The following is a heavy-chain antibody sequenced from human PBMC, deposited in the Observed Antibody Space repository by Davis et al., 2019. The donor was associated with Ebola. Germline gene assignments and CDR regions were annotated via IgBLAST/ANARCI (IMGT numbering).Heavy chain of an antibody. CDR1: GGTISRYG. J-gene: IGHJ4*02. Sequence: AASVMVSCKASGGTISRYGISWVRQAPGQGLEWMGGIIPIFGKANSAPKFQGRVTITADESTNTAYMELSSLTTDDTAVYYCARGSGLVATALDYWGQGTLVTVSS. CDR2: IIPIFGKA. V-gene: IGHV1-69*13. CDR3: ARGSGLVATALDY. D-gene: IGHD3/OR15-3a*01.